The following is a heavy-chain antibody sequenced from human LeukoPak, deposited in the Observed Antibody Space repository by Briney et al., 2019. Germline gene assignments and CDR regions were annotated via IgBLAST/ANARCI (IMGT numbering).Heavy chain of an antibody. CDR2: IIGSSGTT. J-gene: IGHJ4*02. Sequence: GGSLRLSCVASGFSSNNYAMNWVRRAPGKGLEWVSLIIGSSGTTFYADSVKGRFTISRDKSKSTLYLQMNSLRAEDTAVYYCAKGAYDYIEMAYFDYWGQGSLVTVSS. D-gene: IGHD5-12*01. CDR1: GFSSNNYA. CDR3: AKGAYDYIEMAYFDY. V-gene: IGHV3-23*01.